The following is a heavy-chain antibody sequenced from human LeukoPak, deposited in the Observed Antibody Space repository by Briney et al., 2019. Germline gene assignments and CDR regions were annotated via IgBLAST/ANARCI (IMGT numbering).Heavy chain of an antibody. V-gene: IGHV4-59*12. Sequence: SETLSLTCTVSGGSLSSYYWSWIRQPPGKGLEWIGYIYYSGSTNYNPSLKSRVTISVDRSKNQFSLKLSSVTAADTAVYYCARVRDGYYYYGMDVWGQGTTVTVSS. CDR3: ARVRDGYYYYGMDV. CDR1: GGSLSSYY. CDR2: IYYSGST. J-gene: IGHJ6*02.